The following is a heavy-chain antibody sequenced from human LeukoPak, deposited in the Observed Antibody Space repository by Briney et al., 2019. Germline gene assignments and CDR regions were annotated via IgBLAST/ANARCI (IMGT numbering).Heavy chain of an antibody. CDR1: GFTFSSCE. V-gene: IGHV3-48*03. D-gene: IGHD5-18*01. J-gene: IGHJ4*02. CDR3: ARDGYSYGFFDY. Sequence: PGGSLRLSCAASGFTFSSCEMNWVRQAPGKGLEWVSHIRSSGSTKYYADSVKGRFTISRDNAKNSLYLQMNSLRAEDTAVYYCARDGYSYGFFDYWGQGSLVTVSS. CDR2: IRSSGSTK.